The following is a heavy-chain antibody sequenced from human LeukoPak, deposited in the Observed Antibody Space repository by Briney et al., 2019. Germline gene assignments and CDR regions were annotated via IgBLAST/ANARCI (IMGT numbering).Heavy chain of an antibody. D-gene: IGHD2-21*01. CDR3: ARDSGAYCGGDCPPPL. CDR2: IYHSGST. J-gene: IGHJ4*02. CDR1: GGSISSSSYY. V-gene: IGHV4-30-2*01. Sequence: PSETLSLTCTVSGGSISSSSYYWGWIRQPPGKGLEWIGYIYHSGSTYYNPSLKSRVTISVDRSKNQFSLKLSSVTAADTAVYYCARDSGAYCGGDCPPPLWGQGTLVTVSS.